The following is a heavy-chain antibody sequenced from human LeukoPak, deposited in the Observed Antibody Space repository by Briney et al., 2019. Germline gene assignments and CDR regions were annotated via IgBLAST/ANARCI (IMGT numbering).Heavy chain of an antibody. V-gene: IGHV4-4*07. CDR1: GGSISSYY. CDR2: IYTSGST. J-gene: IGHJ5*02. CDR3: ARRLQRGSSGPRFDP. Sequence: NASETLSLTCTVSGGSISSYYWSWIRQPAGKGLEWIGRIYTSGSTNYNPSLKSRVTISVDTSKNQFSLKLSSVTAADTAVYYCARRLQRGSSGPRFDPWGQGTLVTVSS. D-gene: IGHD6-19*01.